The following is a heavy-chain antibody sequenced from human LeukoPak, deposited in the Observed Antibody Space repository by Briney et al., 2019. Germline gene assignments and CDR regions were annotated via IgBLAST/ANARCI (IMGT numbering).Heavy chain of an antibody. CDR2: ISAYNGNT. V-gene: IGHV1-18*04. CDR1: GYTFTGYY. CDR3: ARDRAPRVEYLDAFDI. J-gene: IGHJ3*02. Sequence: ASVKVSCKASGYTFTGYYMHWVRQAPGQGLEWMGWISAYNGNTNYAQKLQGRVTMTTDTSTSTAYMELRSLRSDDTAVYYCARDRAPRVEYLDAFDIWGPGTMVTVSS. D-gene: IGHD2-2*01.